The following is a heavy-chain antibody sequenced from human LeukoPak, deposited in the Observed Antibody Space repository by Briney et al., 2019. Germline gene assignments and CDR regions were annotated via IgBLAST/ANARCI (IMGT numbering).Heavy chain of an antibody. CDR2: TYYRSKWYN. CDR1: GDSVSSNSAA. J-gene: IGHJ6*03. V-gene: IGHV6-1*01. D-gene: IGHD3-22*01. CDR3: ERKNFFYDSSPHSAGWDV. Sequence: SQTLSLTCAISGDSVSSNSAAWNWIRQSPSRGLEWLGRTYYRSKWYNDYAVSVKSRININPDTSKNQFSLQLNSVTPEDTAVFYWERKNFFYDSSPHSAGWDVGAKGPTATVS.